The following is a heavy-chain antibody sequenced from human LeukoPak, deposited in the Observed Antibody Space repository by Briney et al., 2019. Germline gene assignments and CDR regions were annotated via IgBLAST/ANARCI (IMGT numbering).Heavy chain of an antibody. CDR3: AREGTGYYDSSGYYSNWFDP. Sequence: PSETLSLTCTVSGGSINSYYWSWIRQPAGKGLEWIGYIYYSGSTNYNPSLKSRATISVDTSKNQFSLKLSSVTAADTAVYYCAREGTGYYDSSGYYSNWFDPWGQGTLVTVSS. CDR1: GGSINSYY. J-gene: IGHJ5*02. V-gene: IGHV4-59*01. CDR2: IYYSGST. D-gene: IGHD3-22*01.